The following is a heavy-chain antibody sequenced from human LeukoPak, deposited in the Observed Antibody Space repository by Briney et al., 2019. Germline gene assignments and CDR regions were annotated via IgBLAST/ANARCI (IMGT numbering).Heavy chain of an antibody. V-gene: IGHV3-11*01. CDR3: ARDQAPYYYGFDY. CDR2: ISSSGSTI. J-gene: IGHJ4*02. CDR1: GFTFSDYY. D-gene: IGHD3-10*01. Sequence: GGSLRLSCAASGFTFSDYYMSWIRQAPGRGLEWVSYISSSGSTIYYADSVKGRFTISRDNAKNSLYLQMNSLRAEDTAVYYCARDQAPYYYGFDYWGQGTLVTVSS.